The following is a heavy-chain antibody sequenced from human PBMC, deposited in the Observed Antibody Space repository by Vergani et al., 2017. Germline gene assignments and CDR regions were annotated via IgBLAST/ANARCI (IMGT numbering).Heavy chain of an antibody. CDR2: ISGSGGST. V-gene: IGHV3-23*01. Sequence: EVQLLESGGGLVQPGGSLRLSCAASGFTFSSYAMSWVRQAPGKGLEWVSAISGSGGSTYYADSVKGRFTISRDNSKNTLYLQMNSLRAEATAVYYCAKSHRITIFGVVFPWFDPWGQGTLVTVSS. CDR3: AKSHRITIFGVVFPWFDP. D-gene: IGHD3-3*01. J-gene: IGHJ5*02. CDR1: GFTFSSYA.